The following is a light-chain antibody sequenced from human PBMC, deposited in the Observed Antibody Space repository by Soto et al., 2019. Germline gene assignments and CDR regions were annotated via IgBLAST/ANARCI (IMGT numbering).Light chain of an antibody. V-gene: IGLV1-44*01. CDR2: SNN. J-gene: IGLJ2*01. Sequence: QSVLTQPPSASGTPGPRVTISCSGSSSNIGSNSVNWYQQLPGTAPKLLIYSNNQRPSGVPGRFSNSKSGNSASLAISGLQSEDEADYDCAAWDFSLNGVVFGRGTKVTAL. CDR1: SSNIGSNS. CDR3: AAWDFSLNGVV.